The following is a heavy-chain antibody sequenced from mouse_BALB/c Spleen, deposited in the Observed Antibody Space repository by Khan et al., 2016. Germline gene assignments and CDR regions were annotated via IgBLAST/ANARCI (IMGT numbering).Heavy chain of an antibody. CDR1: GYSLTSDYA. Sequence: EVQLQESGPGLVKPSQPLPHPYTVPGYSLTSDYAWNWLRQFPGNILEWMGYINYSGTTRYNPSVTSRISITRHPSKHQCCQYLNSMTTDDSSTSDCARSGRAWLAYCLHWPLVTITA. CDR2: INYSGTT. J-gene: IGHJ3*01. CDR3: ARSGRAWLAY. D-gene: IGHD1-1*01. V-gene: IGHV3-2*02.